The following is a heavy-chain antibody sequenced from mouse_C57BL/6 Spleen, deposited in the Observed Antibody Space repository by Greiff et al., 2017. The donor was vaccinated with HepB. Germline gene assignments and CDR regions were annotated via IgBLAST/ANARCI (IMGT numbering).Heavy chain of an antibody. Sequence: EVKLMESEEGLVKPGGSLKLSCAASGFTFSSYAMSWVRQTPEKRLEWVAYISSGGDYIYYADTVKGRFTISRDNARNTLYLQMSSLKSEDTAMYYCTRDGSTMVTTTGFDYWGQGTTLTVSS. V-gene: IGHV5-9-1*02. D-gene: IGHD2-2*01. J-gene: IGHJ2*01. CDR1: GFTFSSYA. CDR3: TRDGSTMVTTTGFDY. CDR2: ISSGGDYI.